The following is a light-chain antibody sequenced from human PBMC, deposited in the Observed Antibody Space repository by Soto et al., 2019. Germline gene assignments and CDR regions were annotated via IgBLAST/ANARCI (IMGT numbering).Light chain of an antibody. CDR3: QQYDSSPRT. V-gene: IGKV3-20*01. J-gene: IGKJ1*01. CDR2: GVS. Sequence: EIVLTQSPGTLSLSPGERATLSCRASQSVSTTFLVWYQQRPGQAPRLLIYGVSTRATGIPARFSGSGSGTDFTLTISRLEPEDFAVYWCQQYDSSPRTFGQGTKVDIK. CDR1: QSVSTTF.